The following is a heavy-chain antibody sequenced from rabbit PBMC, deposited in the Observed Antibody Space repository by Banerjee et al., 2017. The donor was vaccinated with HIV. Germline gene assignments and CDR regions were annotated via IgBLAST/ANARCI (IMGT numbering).Heavy chain of an antibody. V-gene: IGHV1S45*01. CDR1: GSDISSHT. CDR2: IYTSSGRI. J-gene: IGHJ4*01. D-gene: IGHD7-1*01. CDR3: ARGVDYAGYAGYGYYFDL. Sequence: QQQLEESGGGLVKPGGTLTLTCTASGSDISSHTMGWVRQAPGKGLEWIACIYTSSGRIYYASWAKGRFTISKTSSTTVTLQMTSLTAADTATYFCARGVDYAGYAGYGYYFDLWGQGTLVTVS.